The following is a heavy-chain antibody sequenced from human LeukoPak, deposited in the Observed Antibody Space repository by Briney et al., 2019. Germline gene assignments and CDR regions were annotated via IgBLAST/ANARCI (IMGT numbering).Heavy chain of an antibody. V-gene: IGHV3-30*18. D-gene: IGHD1-26*01. J-gene: IGHJ4*02. Sequence: PGGSLRLSCAASGFTFSSYGMHWVCQAPGKGLEWVAVISYDGSNKYYADSVKGRFTISRDNSKNTLYLQMNSLRAEDTAVYYCAKDEVGVEDYWGQGTLVTVSS. CDR2: ISYDGSNK. CDR3: AKDEVGVEDY. CDR1: GFTFSSYG.